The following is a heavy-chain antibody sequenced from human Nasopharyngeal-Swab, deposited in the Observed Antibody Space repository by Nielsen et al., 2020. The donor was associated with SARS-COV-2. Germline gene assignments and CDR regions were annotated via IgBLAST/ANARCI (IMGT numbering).Heavy chain of an antibody. J-gene: IGHJ4*02. CDR2: IYHSGST. D-gene: IGHD2-2*01. V-gene: IGHV4-4*02. CDR3: ARGTGISYASQLDY. Sequence: SETLSLTCAVSGGSISSSNWWTWVRQPPGKGLQWIGEIYHSGSTNYNPSLKSRVTISVDKSKDQFSLRLSSMAAADTAVYYCARGTGISYASQLDYWGQGTLVTVSS. CDR1: GGSISSSNW.